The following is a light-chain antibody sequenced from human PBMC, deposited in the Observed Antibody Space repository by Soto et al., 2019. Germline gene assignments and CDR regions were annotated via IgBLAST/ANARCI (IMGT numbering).Light chain of an antibody. CDR2: EGS. CDR3: CSYAGSDTFVV. J-gene: IGLJ2*01. Sequence: QSALTQPASVSGSPGQLITISCTGTSSDVGGYNRVSWYQQHPNKAPKLMIYEGSKRPSGVSNRFSGSKSGNTASLTISGLQAEDEADYYCCSYAGSDTFVVFGGGTKLTVL. CDR1: SSDVGGYNR. V-gene: IGLV2-23*03.